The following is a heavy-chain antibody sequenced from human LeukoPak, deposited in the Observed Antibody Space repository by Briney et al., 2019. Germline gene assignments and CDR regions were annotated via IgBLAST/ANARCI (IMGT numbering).Heavy chain of an antibody. CDR3: ARMDKAMVEGP. CDR2: INHSGST. J-gene: IGHJ5*02. Sequence: SETLSLTCAVYGGSFSGYYWSWIRQPPGKGLEWIGEINHSGSTNYNPSLKSRVTISVDTSKNQFSLKLSSVTAADTAVYYCARMDKAMVEGPWGQGTLVTVSS. CDR1: GGSFSGYY. D-gene: IGHD5-18*01. V-gene: IGHV4-34*01.